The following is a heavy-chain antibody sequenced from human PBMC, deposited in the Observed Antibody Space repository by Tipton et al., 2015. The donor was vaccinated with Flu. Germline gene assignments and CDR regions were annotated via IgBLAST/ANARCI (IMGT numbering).Heavy chain of an antibody. Sequence: SGFTFSSYGMHWVRQAPGKGLEWVAVIWYDGSNKYYADSVKGRFTISRDNSKNTLYLQMNSLRAEDTAVYYCARVGGSLDYYDSSLGGMDVWGQGTTVPVSS. J-gene: IGHJ6*02. CDR2: IWYDGSNK. CDR1: GFTFSSYG. D-gene: IGHD3-22*01. CDR3: ARVGGSLDYYDSSLGGMDV. V-gene: IGHV3-33*01.